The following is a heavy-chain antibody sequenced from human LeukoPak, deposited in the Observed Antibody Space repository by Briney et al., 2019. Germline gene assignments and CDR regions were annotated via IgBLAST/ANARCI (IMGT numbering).Heavy chain of an antibody. V-gene: IGHV3-48*01. Sequence: GGSLRLSCAASGFTFSTYSMNWVRQAPGKGLEWVAYISTSNNIMYYADSLKGRFTVSRDNAKNSLYLQMNSLRAEDTAVYYCAREAPNGGATIDYWGQGTLVTVSS. CDR2: ISTSNNIM. J-gene: IGHJ4*02. CDR1: GFTFSTYS. D-gene: IGHD1-26*01. CDR3: AREAPNGGATIDY.